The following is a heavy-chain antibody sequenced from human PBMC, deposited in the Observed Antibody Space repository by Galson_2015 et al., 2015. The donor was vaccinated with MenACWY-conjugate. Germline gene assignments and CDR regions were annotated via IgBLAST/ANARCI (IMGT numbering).Heavy chain of an antibody. V-gene: IGHV3-30*03. CDR2: YDGNNK. CDR3: ARVLSSGWTRQFDY. D-gene: IGHD6-19*01. Sequence: YDGNNKYYADSVKGRFTISRDNSKNTVSLQMNGLTTEDTAVYFCARVLSSGWTRQFDYWGQGTLVAVSS. J-gene: IGHJ4*02.